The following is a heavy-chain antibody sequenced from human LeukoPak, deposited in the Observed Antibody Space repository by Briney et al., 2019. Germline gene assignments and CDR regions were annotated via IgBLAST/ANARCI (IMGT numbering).Heavy chain of an antibody. CDR3: ARDLAAAGTNWFDP. CDR1: GYTFTSYD. Sequence: GASVKVSCKASGYTFTSYDINWVRQATGQGLEYMGWMHPNSGDTGYAQKFQGRVTMTRDTSISTAYMELSRLRSDDTAVYYCARDLAAAGTNWFDPWGQGTLVTVSS. V-gene: IGHV1-8*01. CDR2: MHPNSGDT. D-gene: IGHD6-13*01. J-gene: IGHJ5*02.